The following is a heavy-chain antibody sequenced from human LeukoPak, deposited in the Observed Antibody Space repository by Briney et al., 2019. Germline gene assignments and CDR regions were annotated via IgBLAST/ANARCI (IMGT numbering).Heavy chain of an antibody. CDR1: GFTFSSYA. V-gene: IGHV3-23*01. CDR2: ISTNGGST. Sequence: GGSLRLSCEASGFTFSSYAMSWVRQAPGKGLEWVSGISTNGGSTSYADSVKGRLTISRDNPRNMLYMEMNSLRAEDTAVYYCAKDRGGSIQPRGYSYGYSFDYWGQGTLVTVSS. CDR3: AKDRGGSIQPRGYSYGYSFDY. J-gene: IGHJ4*02. D-gene: IGHD5-18*01.